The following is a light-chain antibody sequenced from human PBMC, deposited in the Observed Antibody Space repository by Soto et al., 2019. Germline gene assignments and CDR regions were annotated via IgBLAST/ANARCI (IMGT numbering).Light chain of an antibody. J-gene: IGKJ1*01. CDR1: QSVSSNF. CDR2: GAS. Sequence: EIVLTQSPGTPSLSPGERATLSCRASQSVSSNFLAWYQQKPGQAPRLLIYGASNRATGIPDRFSGSGSGTEFTLIISSLQSEDSAVYYCQQYNSWLWTFGQGTKVDIK. CDR3: QQYNSWLWT. V-gene: IGKV3-20*01.